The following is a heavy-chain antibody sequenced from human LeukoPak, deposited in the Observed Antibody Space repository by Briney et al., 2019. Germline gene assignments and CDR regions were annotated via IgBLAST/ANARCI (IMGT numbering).Heavy chain of an antibody. Sequence: SETLSLTCTVSGGSISSYYWSWIRQPPGKGLEWIGYIYYSGSTNYNPSLKSRVTISVDTSKNQFSLKLSSVTAADTAVYYCAGEGPDGSGNWGQGTLVTVSS. CDR2: IYYSGST. D-gene: IGHD3-10*01. J-gene: IGHJ4*02. CDR3: AGEGPDGSGN. V-gene: IGHV4-59*01. CDR1: GGSISSYY.